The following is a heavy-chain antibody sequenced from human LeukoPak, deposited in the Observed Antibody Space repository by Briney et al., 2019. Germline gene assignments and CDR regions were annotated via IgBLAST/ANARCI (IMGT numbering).Heavy chain of an antibody. J-gene: IGHJ4*02. D-gene: IGHD5-18*01. CDR3: VRDLGVDTSMIFFDF. V-gene: IGHV1-18*01. CDR1: GYTFTSYG. Sequence: WASVKVSCKASGYTFTSYGINWVRQAPGQGLEWMGWISAYNGNTNYVQKFQGRVTMTTDISTSTAYMELRSLRSDDTAVFYCVRDLGVDTSMIFFDFWGQGTRVTVSS. CDR2: ISAYNGNT.